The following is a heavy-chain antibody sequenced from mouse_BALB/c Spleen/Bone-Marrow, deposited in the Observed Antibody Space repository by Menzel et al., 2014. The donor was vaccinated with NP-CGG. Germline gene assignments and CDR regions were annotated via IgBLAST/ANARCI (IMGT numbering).Heavy chain of an antibody. D-gene: IGHD1-1*01. CDR3: ARLSYYGRFAY. J-gene: IGHJ3*01. CDR2: INPDSSTI. Sequence: EVQLQESGVGLVQPGGSLKLSCAASGFDFSRYWMSWVRQAPGKGLEWIGEINPDSSTINYTPSLKDKFIISRDNAKNTLYLQMSKVRSEDTALYYCARLSYYGRFAYWGQGTLVTVSA. CDR1: GFDFSRYW. V-gene: IGHV4-1*02.